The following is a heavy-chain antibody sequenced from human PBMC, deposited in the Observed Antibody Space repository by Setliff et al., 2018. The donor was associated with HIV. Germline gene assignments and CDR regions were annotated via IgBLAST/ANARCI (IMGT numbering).Heavy chain of an antibody. J-gene: IGHJ4*02. V-gene: IGHV4-39*01. CDR1: GGSISSGSYY. CDR2: IYYSGST. CDR3: ARLNNGAHYFHFDY. D-gene: IGHD1-20*01. Sequence: PSETLSLTCTVSGGSISSGSYYWSWIRQPAGKGLEWIGRIYYSGSTYYNPSLKSRVSISVDTSNKQFSLKVSSVTAADTAVYYCARLNNGAHYFHFDYWGQGTLVTVSS.